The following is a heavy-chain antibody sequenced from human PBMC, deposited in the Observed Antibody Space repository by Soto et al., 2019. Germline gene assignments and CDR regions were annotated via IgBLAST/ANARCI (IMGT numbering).Heavy chain of an antibody. Sequence: GESLKISCKGSGYSFTIYWISWVRQMPGKGLEWMGRIDPSDSYTNYSPSFQGHVTISADKSISTAYLQWSSLKASDTAMYYCASPQGGSTYYYYGMDVWGQGTTVTVSS. CDR2: IDPSDSYT. V-gene: IGHV5-10-1*01. CDR3: ASPQGGSTYYYYGMDV. CDR1: GYSFTIYW. J-gene: IGHJ6*02. D-gene: IGHD6-25*01.